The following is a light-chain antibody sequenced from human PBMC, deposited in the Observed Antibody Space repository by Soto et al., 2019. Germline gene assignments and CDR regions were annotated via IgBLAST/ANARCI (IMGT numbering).Light chain of an antibody. Sequence: EIVLTQSPGTLSLSPGERATLSCRASQSVVNGYLAWYQQRPGQAPRLLIYGASTRATGIPDRFSGSGSGTDFTLTISRLEPDDFSLYYCQQYGGSPYTFGPGTKLDMK. CDR1: QSVVNGY. CDR2: GAS. J-gene: IGKJ2*01. V-gene: IGKV3-20*01. CDR3: QQYGGSPYT.